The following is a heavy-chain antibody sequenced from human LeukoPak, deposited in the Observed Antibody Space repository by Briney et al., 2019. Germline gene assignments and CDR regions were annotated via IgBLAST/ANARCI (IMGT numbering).Heavy chain of an antibody. CDR2: ISSSGSTI. J-gene: IGHJ6*03. CDR1: GFTFSSYE. Sequence: GGSLRLSCAASGFTFSSYEMNWVRQAPGKGLEWVSYISSSGSTIYYADSVKGRFTISRDNAKNSLYLQMNSLRAEDTAVYYCARIDRVRAKFSITMVRGVRRADYYYYMDVWGKGTTVTISS. CDR3: ARIDRVRAKFSITMVRGVRRADYYYYMDV. D-gene: IGHD3-10*01. V-gene: IGHV3-48*03.